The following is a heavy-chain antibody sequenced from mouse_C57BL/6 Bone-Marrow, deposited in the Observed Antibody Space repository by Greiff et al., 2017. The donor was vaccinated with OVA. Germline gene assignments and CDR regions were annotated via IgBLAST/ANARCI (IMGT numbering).Heavy chain of an antibody. CDR1: GYTFTDYN. Sequence: EVQLQQSGPELVKPGASVKIPCKASGYTFTDYNMDWVKQSHGKSLEWIGDINPNNGGTIYNQKFKGKATLTVDKSSSTAYMELRSLTSEDTAVYYCARRGFGKRGSWFAYWGQGTLVTVSA. CDR2: INPNNGGT. J-gene: IGHJ3*01. V-gene: IGHV1-18*01. D-gene: IGHD3-1*01. CDR3: ARRGFGKRGSWFAY.